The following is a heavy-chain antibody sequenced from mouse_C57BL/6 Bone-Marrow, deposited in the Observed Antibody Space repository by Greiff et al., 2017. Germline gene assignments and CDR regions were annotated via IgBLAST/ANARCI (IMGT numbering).Heavy chain of an antibody. CDR1: GFSLTSYG. Sequence: VMLVESGPGLVQPSQSLSLTCTVSGFSLTSYGVHWVRQSPGKGLEWLGVIWSGGSTDYNAAFISRLSISKDNSKSQVFFKMNSLQDDDTAIYYCARNYYSNYDYFDYWGQGTTLTVSS. CDR2: IWSGGST. CDR3: ARNYYSNYDYFDY. D-gene: IGHD2-5*01. J-gene: IGHJ2*01. V-gene: IGHV2-2*01.